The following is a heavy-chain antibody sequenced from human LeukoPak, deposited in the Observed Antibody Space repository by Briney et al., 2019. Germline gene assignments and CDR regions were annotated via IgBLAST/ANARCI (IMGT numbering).Heavy chain of an antibody. J-gene: IGHJ4*02. V-gene: IGHV4-4*07. Sequence: ASETLSLTCTVSGGSISSYYWSWIRQPAGKGLEWIGRIYTSGSTNYNPSLKSRLTMSVDTSKNQFSLKLSSVTAADTAVYYCARDLFRGAFDYWGQGTLVTVSS. CDR3: ARDLFRGAFDY. CDR2: IYTSGST. CDR1: GGSISSYY. D-gene: IGHD3-10*01.